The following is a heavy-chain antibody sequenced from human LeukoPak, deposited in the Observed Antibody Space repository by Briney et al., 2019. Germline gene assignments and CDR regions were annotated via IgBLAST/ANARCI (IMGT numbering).Heavy chain of an antibody. CDR2: LSANGGST. J-gene: IGHJ4*02. D-gene: IGHD6-13*01. V-gene: IGHV3-23*01. CDR1: GFTFSYYW. Sequence: GGSLRLSCAASGFTFSYYWMHWVRQAPGKGLEWVSTLSANGGSTYYADSVKGRFTISRDNSKNTLNLQMNSLRVEDTAVYYCAKPPPDSSSWLFDYWGQGTLVTVSS. CDR3: AKPPPDSSSWLFDY.